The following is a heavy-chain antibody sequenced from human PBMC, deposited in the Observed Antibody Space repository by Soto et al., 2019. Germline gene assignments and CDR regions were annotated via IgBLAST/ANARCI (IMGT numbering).Heavy chain of an antibody. J-gene: IGHJ6*02. D-gene: IGHD2-15*01. CDR1: GFTFSGSA. CDR3: TRHFGYETGGYYYYGMDV. V-gene: IGHV3-73*02. CDR2: IRSKANSYAT. Sequence: EVQLVESGGGLVQPGGSLKLSCAASGFTFSGSAMHWVRQASGKGLEWVGRIRSKANSYATAYAASVKGRFTISRDDSKNTAYLQMNSLKTEDTAVYYCTRHFGYETGGYYYYGMDVWGQGTTVTVSS.